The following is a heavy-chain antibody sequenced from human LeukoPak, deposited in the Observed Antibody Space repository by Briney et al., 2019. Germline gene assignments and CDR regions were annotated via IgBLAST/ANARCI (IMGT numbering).Heavy chain of an antibody. J-gene: IGHJ4*02. CDR2: IIPIFGTA. V-gene: IGHV1-69*06. Sequence: GASVKVSCKASGYTFTSYSIHWVRQAPGQGLEWMGGIIPIFGTANYAQKFQGRVTITADKSTSTAYMELSSLRSEDTAVYYCARASYYYLIDYWGQGTLVTVSS. CDR3: ARASYYYLIDY. CDR1: GYTFTSYS. D-gene: IGHD3-10*01.